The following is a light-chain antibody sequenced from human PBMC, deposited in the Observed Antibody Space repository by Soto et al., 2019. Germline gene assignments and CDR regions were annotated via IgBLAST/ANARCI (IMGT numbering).Light chain of an antibody. CDR3: AAWDDSLNGPV. CDR2: SNN. Sequence: HSVLTQPPSASGTPGQRVTISCSGSSSNIGGNTVNWYQQLPGTAPKLLIYSNNQRPSGVPDRFSGSKSGTSASLAISGLQSEDEADYYCAAWDDSLNGPVFGGGTKVTVL. V-gene: IGLV1-44*01. J-gene: IGLJ2*01. CDR1: SSNIGGNT.